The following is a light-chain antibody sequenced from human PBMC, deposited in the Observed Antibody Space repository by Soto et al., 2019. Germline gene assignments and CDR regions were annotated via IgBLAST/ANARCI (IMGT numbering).Light chain of an antibody. V-gene: IGLV1-44*01. CDR1: TSNIGSNT. J-gene: IGLJ2*01. Sequence: QSVLTQSPSASGTPGQRVTISCFGSTSNIGSNTVSWYQQLPGTAPKLLIYGNNQRPSGVPDRFSVSESGTSASLAISGLQSDDEAEYDCAAWDDSLKGVVFGGGTKVTVL. CDR3: AAWDDSLKGVV. CDR2: GNN.